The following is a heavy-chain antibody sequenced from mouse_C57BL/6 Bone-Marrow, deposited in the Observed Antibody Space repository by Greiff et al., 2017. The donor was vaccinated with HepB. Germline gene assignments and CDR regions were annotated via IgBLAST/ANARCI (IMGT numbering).Heavy chain of an antibody. J-gene: IGHJ3*01. Sequence: EVQRVESGGGLVQPGGSLKLSCAASGFTFSDYYMYWVRQTPEKRLEWVAYISNGGGSTYYPDTVKGRFTISRDNAKNTLYLQMSRLKSEDTAMYYCARHSKIAYWGQGTLVTVSA. CDR1: GFTFSDYY. CDR3: ARHSKIAY. CDR2: ISNGGGST. V-gene: IGHV5-12*01. D-gene: IGHD2-5*01.